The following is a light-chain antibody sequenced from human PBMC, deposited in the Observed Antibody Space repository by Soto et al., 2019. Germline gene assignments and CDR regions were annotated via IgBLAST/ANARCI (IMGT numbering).Light chain of an antibody. Sequence: DIQMTQSPSTLYASVGHRVTITCRANQSISSWLAWYQQKPGKATKLLIYKASSLESGVPSRFSGSGSGTEFTLTISSLQPDDFATYYCQQYNSLWTFGQGTKVEIK. CDR1: QSISSW. CDR2: KAS. V-gene: IGKV1-5*03. CDR3: QQYNSLWT. J-gene: IGKJ1*01.